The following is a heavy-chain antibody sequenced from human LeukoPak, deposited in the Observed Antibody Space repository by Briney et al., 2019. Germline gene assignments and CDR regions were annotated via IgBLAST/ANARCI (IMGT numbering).Heavy chain of an antibody. CDR2: IYYSGST. D-gene: IGHD2-21*02. V-gene: IGHV4-30-4*08. J-gene: IGHJ4*02. CDR1: GGSISSGDYY. Sequence: SETLSLTCTVSGGSISSGDYYWSWIRQPPGKGLEWIGYIYYSGSTYYNPSLKSRVTISVDTSKNQFSLKLSSVTAADTAVYYCARLLWGVTSQTRYYFDYWGQGTLVTVSS. CDR3: ARLLWGVTSQTRYYFDY.